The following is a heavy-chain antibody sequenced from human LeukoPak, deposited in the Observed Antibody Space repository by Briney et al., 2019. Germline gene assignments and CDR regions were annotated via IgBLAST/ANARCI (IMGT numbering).Heavy chain of an antibody. V-gene: IGHV3-15*01. CDR2: IKGKTDGGTT. CDR3: ITHSTLGRTY. D-gene: IGHD1-1*01. CDR1: GFTFSNAW. J-gene: IGHJ4*02. Sequence: PGGSLRLSCAASGFTFSNAWMSWVRQAPGKGLEWVGRIKGKTDGGTTDYAASVKGRFTISRDDSKNTLYLQMNSLKTEDTAVYYCITHSTLGRTYWGQGTLVTVSS.